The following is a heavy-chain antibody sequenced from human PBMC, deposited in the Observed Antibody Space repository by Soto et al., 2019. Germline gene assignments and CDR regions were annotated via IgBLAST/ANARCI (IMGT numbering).Heavy chain of an antibody. D-gene: IGHD6-19*01. J-gene: IGHJ5*02. CDR3: ARLGGAGYSSGWFSP. CDR2: IDYSGSS. CDR1: GGSIMTISYY. V-gene: IGHV4-39*01. Sequence: SETLSLTCTVSGGSIMTISYYWAWIRQPPGKGPEWIGSIDYSGSSQYNPSLKSRVTMSVDTSKNQFSLNLRSVTATDTAVYFCARLGGAGYSSGWFSPWGQGTLVTV.